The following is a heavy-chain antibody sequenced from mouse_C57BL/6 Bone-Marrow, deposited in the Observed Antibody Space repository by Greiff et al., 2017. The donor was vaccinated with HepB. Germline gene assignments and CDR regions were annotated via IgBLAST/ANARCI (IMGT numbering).Heavy chain of an antibody. D-gene: IGHD2-4*01. CDR3: ARKEITKRYWFAY. V-gene: IGHV8-8*01. J-gene: IGHJ3*01. CDR1: GFSLSTFGMG. Sequence: ESGPGILQPSQTLSLTCSFSGFSLSTFGMGVGWIRQPSGKGLEWLAHIWWDDDKYYNPALKSRLTISKDSSKNQVFLKVANVDTAATATYYCARKEITKRYWFAYWGQGTLVTVSA. CDR2: IWWDDDK.